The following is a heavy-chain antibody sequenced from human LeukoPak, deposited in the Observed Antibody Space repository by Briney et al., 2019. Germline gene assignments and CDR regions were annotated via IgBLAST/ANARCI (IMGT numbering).Heavy chain of an antibody. CDR3: ARDVIAVAGTSRFDP. CDR2: ISSSSSYI. Sequence: PGGSLRLSCAASGFTFSSYSMNWVRQAPGKGLEWVSSISSSSSYIYYADSVKGRFTISRDNAKNSLYLQMNSLRAEEKAGYYCARDVIAVAGTSRFDPWGQGTLVTVSS. J-gene: IGHJ5*02. V-gene: IGHV3-21*01. CDR1: GFTFSSYS. D-gene: IGHD6-19*01.